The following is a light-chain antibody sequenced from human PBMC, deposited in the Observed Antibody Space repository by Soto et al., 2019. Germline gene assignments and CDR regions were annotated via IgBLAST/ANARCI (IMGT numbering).Light chain of an antibody. CDR1: SSNIGSNA. Sequence: QSVLTQPPSASGTPGQRVTISCSGSSSNIGSNAAHWYQQLPGTAPKLLIYSNNQRPSGVPDRFSGSKSGTSASLAISGLQSEDEADYYCAAWDASLNGPVFGGGTKVTV. V-gene: IGLV1-44*01. CDR3: AAWDASLNGPV. J-gene: IGLJ3*02. CDR2: SNN.